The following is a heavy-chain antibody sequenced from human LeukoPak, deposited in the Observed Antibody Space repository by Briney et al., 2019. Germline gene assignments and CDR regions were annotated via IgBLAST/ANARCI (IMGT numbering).Heavy chain of an antibody. Sequence: PSQTLSLTCTVSSGSISSGSYYWSWIRQPAGTGLEWIGRIYTSGNTNYNPSLKSRVTISVDTSKNQFSLKLSSVTAADTAVYYCARHDFGIAVAALDYWGQGTLVTVSS. CDR1: SGSISSGSYY. D-gene: IGHD6-19*01. CDR3: ARHDFGIAVAALDY. J-gene: IGHJ4*02. CDR2: IYTSGNT. V-gene: IGHV4-61*02.